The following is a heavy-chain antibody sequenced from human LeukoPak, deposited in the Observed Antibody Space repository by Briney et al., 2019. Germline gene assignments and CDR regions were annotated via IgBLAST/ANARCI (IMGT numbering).Heavy chain of an antibody. Sequence: SETLSLTCTVSGGSISSGGYYWSWIRQHPGKGLECIGYIYYSGSTYYNPSLKSRVTISVDTSKNQFSLKLSSVTAADTAVYYCAKGIAVAGPLRSYYFDYWGQGTLVTVSS. J-gene: IGHJ4*02. V-gene: IGHV4-31*03. CDR3: AKGIAVAGPLRSYYFDY. D-gene: IGHD6-19*01. CDR2: IYYSGST. CDR1: GGSISSGGYY.